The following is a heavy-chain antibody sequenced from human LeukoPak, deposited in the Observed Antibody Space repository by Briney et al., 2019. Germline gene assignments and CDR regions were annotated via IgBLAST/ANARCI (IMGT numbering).Heavy chain of an antibody. V-gene: IGHV3-23*01. J-gene: IGHJ4*02. D-gene: IGHD1-26*01. CDR3: AKDWDLDY. Sequence: GGSLRLSCAASGFTFSTYAMSWARRAPGKGLEWVSAISGRDGSTYYADSVKGRFTISRDNSKNTVYLQMNSLRAEDTAIYYCAKDWDLDYWGQGTLVTVSS. CDR1: GFTFSTYA. CDR2: ISGRDGST.